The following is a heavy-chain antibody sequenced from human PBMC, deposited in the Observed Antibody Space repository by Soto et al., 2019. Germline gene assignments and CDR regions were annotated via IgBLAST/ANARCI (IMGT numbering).Heavy chain of an antibody. V-gene: IGHV5-51*01. Sequence: PGESLKISCKASGYIFTNYWIGWVRQMPGKGLEWMGIIYPGDSDTRYSPSFQGQVTISADKSISTAYLQWSSLKASDTAMYYCARLKRDGYNYSPLYYWGQGTLVTVSS. CDR1: GYIFTNYW. D-gene: IGHD5-12*01. J-gene: IGHJ4*02. CDR3: ARLKRDGYNYSPLYY. CDR2: IYPGDSDT.